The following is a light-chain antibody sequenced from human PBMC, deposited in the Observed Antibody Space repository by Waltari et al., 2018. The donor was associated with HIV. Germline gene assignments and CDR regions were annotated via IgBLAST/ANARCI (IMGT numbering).Light chain of an antibody. J-gene: IGLJ2*01. CDR2: DVT. CDR1: SSDVGGYHY. CDR3: CSYAGSYTFV. V-gene: IGLV2-11*01. Sequence: QSALTQPRSVSGSPGQSVTIPCTGTSSDVGGYHYVSWYQQHPGKAPKLMIYDVTKRPSGVPDRFAGSKSGNTASLTISGLQAEDEADYCCCSYAGSYTFVFGGGTKVTVL.